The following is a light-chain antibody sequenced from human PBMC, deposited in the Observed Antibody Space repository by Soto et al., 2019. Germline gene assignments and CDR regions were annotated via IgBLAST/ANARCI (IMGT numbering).Light chain of an antibody. Sequence: EIFFTQSSARLHLSLREIATPSCGASQSVSSYLAWYQQKPGQAPRLLIYDASNRATGIPARFSGSGSGTDFTLTISSLEPEDFAVYYCQQRSNWPPITFGQGTRLEIK. V-gene: IGKV3-11*01. CDR3: QQRSNWPPIT. J-gene: IGKJ5*01. CDR2: DAS. CDR1: QSVSSY.